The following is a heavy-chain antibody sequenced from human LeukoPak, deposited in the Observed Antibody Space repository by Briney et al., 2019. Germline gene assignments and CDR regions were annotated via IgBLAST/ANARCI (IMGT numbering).Heavy chain of an antibody. Sequence: PGGSLRLSCAASGFTFSSYAMSWVRQAPGKGLEWVSAISGSGGSTYYADSVKGRFTISRDNSKNTLYLQMNSLRAEDTAVYYCAKGTYYDFWSGYDAFDIWGQGTMVTVSS. J-gene: IGHJ3*02. D-gene: IGHD3-3*01. V-gene: IGHV3-23*01. CDR1: GFTFSSYA. CDR3: AKGTYYDFWSGYDAFDI. CDR2: ISGSGGST.